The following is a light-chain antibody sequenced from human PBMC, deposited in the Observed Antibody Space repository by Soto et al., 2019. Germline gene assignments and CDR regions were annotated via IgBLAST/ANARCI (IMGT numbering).Light chain of an antibody. J-gene: IGKJ3*01. V-gene: IGKV1-13*02. CDR3: QQFNSYPRT. CDR2: DAS. Sequence: AIQLTQSPSSLSASVGDRVTITCRASQGISSALAWYQQKPGQAPKLLIYDASSLESGVPSRFSGSGSGTDFNLTISSLQPEEFATYYCQQFNSYPRTFGPGNKVDI. CDR1: QGISSA.